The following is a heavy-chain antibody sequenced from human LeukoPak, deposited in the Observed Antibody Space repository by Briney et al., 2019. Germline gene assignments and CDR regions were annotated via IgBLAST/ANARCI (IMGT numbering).Heavy chain of an antibody. CDR1: AGSINNYY. J-gene: IGHJ4*02. CDR3: ARVSYYDSSGNRGAFDY. V-gene: IGHV4-59*08. Sequence: SETLSLTCTVSAGSINNYYWTWIRQPPGKGLECIGYIYYDGSTNYNPSLNSRVTISVDTSKNQFSLRLSSVTAADTAVYYCARVSYYDSSGNRGAFDYWGQGTLVTVSS. D-gene: IGHD3-22*01. CDR2: IYYDGST.